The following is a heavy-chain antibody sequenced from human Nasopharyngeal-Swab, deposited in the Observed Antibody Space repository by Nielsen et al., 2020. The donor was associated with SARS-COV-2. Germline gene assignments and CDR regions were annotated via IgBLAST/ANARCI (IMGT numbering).Heavy chain of an antibody. D-gene: IGHD5-24*01. CDR3: ARHRRRWLQLQADAFDI. V-gene: IGHV4-39*01. J-gene: IGHJ3*02. CDR1: RGSISSSSYY. CDR2: IYYSGST. Sequence: GSLRLSCTVSRGSISSSSYYWGWIRQPPGKGLEWIGSIYYSGSTYYNPSLKSRVTISVDTSKNQFSLKLSSVTAADTAVYYCARHRRRWLQLQADAFDIWGQGTMVIVSS.